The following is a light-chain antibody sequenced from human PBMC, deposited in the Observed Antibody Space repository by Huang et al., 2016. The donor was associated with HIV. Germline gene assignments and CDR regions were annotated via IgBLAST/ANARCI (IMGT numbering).Light chain of an antibody. CDR2: KAS. CDR1: HRISSW. J-gene: IGKJ1*01. V-gene: IGKV1-5*03. CDR3: QQQWT. Sequence: DIQMTQSPSTLSAFVGDRVTITCRTSHRISSWLAWYQQKPGKAPNLLISKASNLESGVPSRVSGNGSGTEFTLTISGLQPDDLATYYCQQQWTFGQGTKVEI.